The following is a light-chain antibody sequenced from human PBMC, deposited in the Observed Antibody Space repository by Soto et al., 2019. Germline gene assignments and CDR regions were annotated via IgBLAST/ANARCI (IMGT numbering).Light chain of an antibody. CDR3: SSWDDSLNGVV. CDR1: NSNIGGNT. J-gene: IGLJ2*01. V-gene: IGLV1-44*01. CDR2: SHN. Sequence: QSVLTQPPSASGTPGQRVTISCSGSNSNIGGNTVNWYQQLPGTAPKLLIYSHNQRPSGVPARFSDSKSGTSASLAISGLQSEDEADYYCSSWDDSLNGVVFGGGTKLTVL.